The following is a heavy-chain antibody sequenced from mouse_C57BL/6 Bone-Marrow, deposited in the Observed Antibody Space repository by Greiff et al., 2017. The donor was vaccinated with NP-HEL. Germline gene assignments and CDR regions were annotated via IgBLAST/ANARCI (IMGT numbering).Heavy chain of an antibody. CDR2: IHPNGGST. CDR1: GYTFTSYW. D-gene: IGHD1-1*01. Sequence: VQLQQPGAELVKPGASVKLSCKASGYTFTSYWMHWVKQRPGQGLEWIGMIHPNGGSTNYNDKFKSKATLTVDKSSSTAYMQLSSLTSEDSAVYYCARDYCGSSSLPWFAYCGGGNLVTVSA. V-gene: IGHV1-64*01. CDR3: ARDYCGSSSLPWFAY. J-gene: IGHJ3*01.